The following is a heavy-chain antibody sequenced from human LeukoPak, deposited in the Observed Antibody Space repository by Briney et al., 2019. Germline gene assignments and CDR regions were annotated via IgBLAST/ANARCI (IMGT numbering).Heavy chain of an antibody. V-gene: IGHV3-53*01. Sequence: GGSLRLSCAASGFTVGSNYMSWVRQAPGKGLEWVSVIYSGGSTYYADSVKGRFTISRDNSKNTLYLQMNSLRAEDTAVYYCARDGAGRRFFDYWGQGTLVTVSS. CDR1: GFTVGSNY. J-gene: IGHJ4*02. D-gene: IGHD3-10*01. CDR3: ARDGAGRRFFDY. CDR2: IYSGGST.